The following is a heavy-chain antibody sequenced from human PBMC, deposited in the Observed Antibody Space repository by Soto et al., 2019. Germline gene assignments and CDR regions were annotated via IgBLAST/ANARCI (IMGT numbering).Heavy chain of an antibody. D-gene: IGHD6-13*01. Sequence: GGSLRLSCAASGFTFSSYAMHWVRQAPGKGLEWVAVISYDGSNKYYADSVKGRFTISRDNSKNTLYLQMNSLRAEDTAVYYCARAVYSSSWYYYYYYGMDVWGQGTTVTVSS. CDR2: ISYDGSNK. V-gene: IGHV3-30-3*01. CDR3: ARAVYSSSWYYYYYYGMDV. J-gene: IGHJ6*02. CDR1: GFTFSSYA.